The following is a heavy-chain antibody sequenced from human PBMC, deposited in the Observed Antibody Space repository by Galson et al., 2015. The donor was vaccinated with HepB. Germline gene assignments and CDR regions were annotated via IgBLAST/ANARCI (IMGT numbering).Heavy chain of an antibody. CDR3: AKGSTVIGWFDP. Sequence: SLRLSCAASGFTFDDYAMHWVRQAPGKGLEWVSGISWNSGSIGYADSVKGRFTISRDNAKNSLYLQMNSLRAEDTALYYCAKGSTVIGWFDPWGQGTLVTVSS. V-gene: IGHV3-9*01. D-gene: IGHD2/OR15-2a*01. CDR2: ISWNSGSI. CDR1: GFTFDDYA. J-gene: IGHJ5*02.